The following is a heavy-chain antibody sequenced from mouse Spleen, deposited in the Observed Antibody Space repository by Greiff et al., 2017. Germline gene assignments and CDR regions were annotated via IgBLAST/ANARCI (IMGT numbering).Heavy chain of an antibody. CDR2: IDPSDSYT. CDR1: GYTFTSYW. J-gene: IGHJ3*01. Sequence: QVQLQQPGAELVMPGASVKLSCKASGYTFTSYWMHWVKQRPGQGLEWIGEIDPSDSYTNYNQKFKGKATLTVDKSSSTAYMQLSSLTSEDSAVYYCALNSFAYWGQGTLVTVSA. V-gene: IGHV1-69*01. D-gene: IGHD1-3*01. CDR3: ALNSFAY.